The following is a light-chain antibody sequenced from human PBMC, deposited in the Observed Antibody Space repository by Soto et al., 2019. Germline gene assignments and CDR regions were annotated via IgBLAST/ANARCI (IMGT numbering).Light chain of an antibody. J-gene: IGKJ1*01. CDR1: QSIGNY. Sequence: DIHMTQSPSSLSASVGYRLTITCRASQSIGNYLNWYQQKPGKAPKLLIYSASGLQSGVPSRFSGSGSGTDSTLTISSLLPEDFESYYCHQAYSYPRTFGQGTKVDIK. CDR2: SAS. CDR3: HQAYSYPRT. V-gene: IGKV1-39*01.